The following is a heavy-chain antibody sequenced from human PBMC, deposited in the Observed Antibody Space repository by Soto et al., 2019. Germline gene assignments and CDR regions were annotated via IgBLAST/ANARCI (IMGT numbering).Heavy chain of an antibody. CDR1: GGTFSSYA. J-gene: IGHJ4*02. CDR2: IIPIFGTA. Sequence: QVQLVQSGAEVKKPGSSVKVSCKASGGTFSSYAISWVRQAPGQGLEWMGGIIPIFGTANYAQKFQGRVTITADKPTSTAYMEVGSLRSEDTAVYYCARNPPYYYDSSGYFPDWGQGTLVTVSS. V-gene: IGHV1-69*06. D-gene: IGHD3-22*01. CDR3: ARNPPYYYDSSGYFPD.